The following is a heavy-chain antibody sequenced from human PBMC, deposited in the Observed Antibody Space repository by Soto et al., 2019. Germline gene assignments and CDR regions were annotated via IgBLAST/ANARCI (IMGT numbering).Heavy chain of an antibody. CDR2: ISSSSSYI. D-gene: IGHD2-21*02. J-gene: IGHJ3*02. Sequence: GGSLRLSCAASGFTFSSYSMNWVRQAPGKGLEWVSSISSSSSYIYYADSVKGRFTISRDNAKNSLYLQMNSLRAEDTAVYYCATIVVVTANWDDAFDIWGQGTMVTVS. CDR3: ATIVVVTANWDDAFDI. V-gene: IGHV3-21*01. CDR1: GFTFSSYS.